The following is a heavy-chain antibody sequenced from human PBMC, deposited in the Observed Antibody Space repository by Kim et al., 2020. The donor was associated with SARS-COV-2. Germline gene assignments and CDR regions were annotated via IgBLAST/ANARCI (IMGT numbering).Heavy chain of an antibody. Sequence: FQGRVTITADESTSTAYMELSSLRSEDTAVYYCAKYSSSWNHYYYCGMDVWGQGTTVTVSS. J-gene: IGHJ6*02. D-gene: IGHD6-13*01. CDR3: AKYSSSWNHYYYCGMDV. V-gene: IGHV1-69*01.